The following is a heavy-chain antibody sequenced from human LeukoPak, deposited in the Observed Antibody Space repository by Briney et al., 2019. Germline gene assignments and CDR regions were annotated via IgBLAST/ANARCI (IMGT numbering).Heavy chain of an antibody. CDR2: IRPDGSDK. D-gene: IGHD3-10*01. CDR1: GFTFSNNG. V-gene: IGHV3-7*01. CDR3: GRWGVNAGLDR. J-gene: IGHJ5*02. Sequence: PGGSLRLSCAASGFTFSNNGMGCVRQARGKGREGGANIRPDGSDKYYVDSVSGRFTISRDNAQNSLNLQMNSLRAADSAVYYCGRWGVNAGLDRWGQGTLVIVSS.